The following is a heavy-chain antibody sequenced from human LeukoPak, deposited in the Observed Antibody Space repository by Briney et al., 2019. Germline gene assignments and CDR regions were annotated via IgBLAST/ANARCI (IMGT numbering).Heavy chain of an antibody. CDR1: GFTFSSYW. D-gene: IGHD6-13*01. Sequence: GGSLRLSCATSGFTFSSYWMSRVRQVPGKGLEWVANIKHDGRDIYYLDSVKGRFTISRDNAKNSLYLQMNSLRAEDTALYFCARDATTEPGTVYMDVWGKGTTVTISS. CDR3: ARDATTEPGTVYMDV. V-gene: IGHV3-7*01. J-gene: IGHJ6*03. CDR2: IKHDGRDI.